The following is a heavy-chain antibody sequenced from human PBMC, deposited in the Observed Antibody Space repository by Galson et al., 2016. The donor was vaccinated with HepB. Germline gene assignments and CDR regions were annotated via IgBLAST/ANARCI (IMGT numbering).Heavy chain of an antibody. CDR1: GFSFSSYW. CDR3: TRDGLWAQDY. V-gene: IGHV3-7*03. CDR2: IKPDGSDK. Sequence: SLRLSCAASGFSFSSYWMSWVRHAPGKGLEWVANIKPDGSDKYHVDSVKGRFTISRDNAKDSLYLQMNSLRAEDTAVYYCTRDGLWAQDYWGQGTLVTVSS. J-gene: IGHJ4*02. D-gene: IGHD5-18*01.